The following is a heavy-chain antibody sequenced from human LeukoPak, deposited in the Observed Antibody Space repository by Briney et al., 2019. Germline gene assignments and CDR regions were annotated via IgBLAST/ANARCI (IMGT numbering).Heavy chain of an antibody. CDR2: INPNSGGT. V-gene: IGHV1-2*06. J-gene: IGHJ6*03. CDR1: GYTFTGYY. Sequence: ASVKVSCKASGYTFTGYYMHWVRQAPGQGLEWMGRINPNSGGTNYAQKFQGRVTMTRDTSISTAYMELSRLRSDDTAVYYCARAHDYGDYACMEVWGKGTTVTVSS. CDR3: ARAHDYGDYACMEV. D-gene: IGHD4-17*01.